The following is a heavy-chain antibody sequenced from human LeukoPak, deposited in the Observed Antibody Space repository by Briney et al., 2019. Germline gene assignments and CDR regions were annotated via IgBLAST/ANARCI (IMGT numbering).Heavy chain of an antibody. CDR3: ARGSRGWSPY. Sequence: RASVKVSCKASGYTFTSYGISWVRQAPGQGLEWMGWISAYNGNTNYAQKIQGRVTMNTDTSTNTAYMELRSLRSDDTAVYYCARGSRGWSPYWGQGTLVTVSS. V-gene: IGHV1-18*01. CDR2: ISAYNGNT. J-gene: IGHJ4*02. D-gene: IGHD6-19*01. CDR1: GYTFTSYG.